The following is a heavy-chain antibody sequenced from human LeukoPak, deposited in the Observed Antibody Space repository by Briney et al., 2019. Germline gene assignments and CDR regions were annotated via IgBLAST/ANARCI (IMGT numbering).Heavy chain of an antibody. CDR2: ISSSSSYI. Sequence: GGSPRLSCAASGFTFSSYSMNWVRQAPGKGLEWVSSISSSSSYIYYADSVKGRFTISRDNAKNSLYLQMNSLRAEDTAVYYCARESVHCSSTSCYLDYWGQGTLVTVSS. J-gene: IGHJ4*02. D-gene: IGHD2-2*01. CDR3: ARESVHCSSTSCYLDY. CDR1: GFTFSSYS. V-gene: IGHV3-21*01.